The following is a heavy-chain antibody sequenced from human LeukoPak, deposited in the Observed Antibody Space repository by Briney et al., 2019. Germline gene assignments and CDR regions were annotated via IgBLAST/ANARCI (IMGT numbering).Heavy chain of an antibody. CDR1: GFTFSSYA. V-gene: IGHV3-23*01. Sequence: GGSLRLSCAASGFTFSSYAMHWVRQAPGKGLEWVSAISGSGGSTYYADSVKGRFTISRDNSKNTLYLQMNSLRAEDTAVYYCARNQQLGGHSYYYYGMDVWGQGTTVTVSS. D-gene: IGHD3-16*01. J-gene: IGHJ6*02. CDR3: ARNQQLGGHSYYYYGMDV. CDR2: ISGSGGST.